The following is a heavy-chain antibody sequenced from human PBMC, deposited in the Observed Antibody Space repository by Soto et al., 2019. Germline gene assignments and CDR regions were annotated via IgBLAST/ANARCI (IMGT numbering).Heavy chain of an antibody. CDR1: VGSISSGGYY. CDR2: IYYSGST. D-gene: IGHD3-10*01. CDR3: ARGGRITMVRGVINWFDP. V-gene: IGHV4-31*03. J-gene: IGHJ5*02. Sequence: PSDTLSLTCTVSVGSISSGGYYWSWIRQHPGKGLEWIGYIYYSGSTYYNPSLKSRVTISVDTSKNQFSLKLSSVTAADTAVYYCARGGRITMVRGVINWFDPWGQGTLVTVSS.